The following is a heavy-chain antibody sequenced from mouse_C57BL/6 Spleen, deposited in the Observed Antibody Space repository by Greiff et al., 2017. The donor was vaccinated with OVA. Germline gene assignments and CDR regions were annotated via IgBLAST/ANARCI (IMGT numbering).Heavy chain of an antibody. CDR1: GYTFTSYW. D-gene: IGHD4-1*01. V-gene: IGHV1-59*01. CDR2: IDPSDSYT. CDR3: ARYLGRNWYFDV. J-gene: IGHJ1*03. Sequence: VQLQQPGAELVRPGTSVKLSCKASGYTFTSYWMHWVKQRPGQGLEWIGVIDPSDSYTNYNQKFKGKATLTVDTSSSTAYMQLSSLTSEDSAVYYCARYLGRNWYFDVWGTGTTVTVSS.